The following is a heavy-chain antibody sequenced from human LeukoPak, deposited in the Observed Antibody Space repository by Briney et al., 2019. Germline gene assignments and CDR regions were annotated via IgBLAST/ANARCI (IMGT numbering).Heavy chain of an antibody. CDR2: IYTDGIT. J-gene: IGHJ4*02. CDR1: GGSISSYY. D-gene: IGHD3-10*01. V-gene: IGHV4-4*07. CDR3: ARDRPGVSFGDY. Sequence: SETLSLTCTVSGGSISSYYWSWIRQPAGEGLEWIGRIYTDGITNYNPSLKSRVTMSVDTSKNQFSLKLSSVTAADTAVYYCARDRPGVSFGDYWGQGTLVTVSS.